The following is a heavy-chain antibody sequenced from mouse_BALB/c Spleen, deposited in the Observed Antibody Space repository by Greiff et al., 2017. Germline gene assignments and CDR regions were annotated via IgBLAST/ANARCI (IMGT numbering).Heavy chain of an antibody. Sequence: VQLKESGPGLVKPSQSLSLTCTVTGYSITSDYAWNWIRQFPGNKLEWMGYISYSGSTSYNPSLKSRISITRDTSKNQFFLQLNSVTTEDTATYYCAGGLRLYFDYWGQGTTHTVSS. V-gene: IGHV3-2*02. CDR1: GYSITSDYA. J-gene: IGHJ2*01. D-gene: IGHD2-2*01. CDR3: AGGLRLYFDY. CDR2: ISYSGST.